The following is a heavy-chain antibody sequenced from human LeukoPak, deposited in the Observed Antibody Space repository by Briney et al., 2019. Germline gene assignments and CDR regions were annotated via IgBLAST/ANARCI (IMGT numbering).Heavy chain of an antibody. CDR1: GFTFSSYA. CDR2: ISYDGSNK. Sequence: GGSLRLSCAASGFTFSSYAMHWVRQAPGKGLEWVAVISYDGSNKYYADSVQGRFTISRDNSKNTLYLQMNSLRAEDTAVYYCARDYYGSGSLDYWGQGTLVTVSS. J-gene: IGHJ4*02. V-gene: IGHV3-30-3*01. D-gene: IGHD3-10*01. CDR3: ARDYYGSGSLDY.